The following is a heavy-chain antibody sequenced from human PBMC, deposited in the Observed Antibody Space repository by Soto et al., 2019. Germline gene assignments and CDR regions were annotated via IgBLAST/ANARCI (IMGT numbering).Heavy chain of an antibody. D-gene: IGHD5-18*01. J-gene: IGHJ4*02. Sequence: GGSLRVSCAAAGVTFSDAWMNWIRHAPGKGPEWLGRIKSNSNGGTPDYAAPVKGTFTISRDDSKNTLYLQMNSLKTADTAVYYCARDQPGYSYGYGLGYWGQGTLVTVSS. CDR1: GVTFSDAW. CDR3: ARDQPGYSYGYGLGY. V-gene: IGHV3-15*01. CDR2: IKSNSNGGTP.